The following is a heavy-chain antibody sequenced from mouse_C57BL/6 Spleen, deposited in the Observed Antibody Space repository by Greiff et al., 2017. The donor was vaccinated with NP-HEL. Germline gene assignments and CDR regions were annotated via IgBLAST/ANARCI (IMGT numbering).Heavy chain of an antibody. J-gene: IGHJ2*01. D-gene: IGHD4-1*01. Sequence: EVQVVESGGDLVKPGGSLKLSCAASGFTFSSYGMSWVRQTPDKRLEWVATISSGGSYTYYPDSVKGRFTISRDNAKNTLYLQMSSLKSEDTAMYYCARHNWDYWGQGTTLTVSS. CDR2: ISSGGSYT. CDR1: GFTFSSYG. V-gene: IGHV5-6*01. CDR3: ARHNWDY.